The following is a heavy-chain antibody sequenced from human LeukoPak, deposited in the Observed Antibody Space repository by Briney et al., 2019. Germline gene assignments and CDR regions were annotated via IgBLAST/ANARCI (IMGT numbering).Heavy chain of an antibody. V-gene: IGHV1-3*01. CDR2: INAGNGNT. CDR1: GYTFTSYA. J-gene: IGHJ4*02. Sequence: GASVKVSCKASGYTFTSYAMHWVRQAPGQRLEWMGWINAGNGNTKYSQKFQGRVTITRDTSASTAYMELSSLRSEDTAVHYCARGKLRYFDWCDYWGQGTLVTVSS. D-gene: IGHD3-9*01. CDR3: ARGKLRYFDWCDY.